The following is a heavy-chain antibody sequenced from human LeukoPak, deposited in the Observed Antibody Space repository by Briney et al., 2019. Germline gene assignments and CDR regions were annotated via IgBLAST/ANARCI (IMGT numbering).Heavy chain of an antibody. CDR2: ISFDDKIQ. V-gene: IGHV3-30*04. CDR1: GFTFNSYP. Sequence: GGSLRLSCVASGFTFNSYPMHWVRQTPGTGQEWVAVISFDDKIQKYADSVKGRFTISRDVSKNTLYLQMNGLRPDDTAVYYCARDLFRGAPDYFDYWGRGTLVTVSS. D-gene: IGHD1-26*01. J-gene: IGHJ4*02. CDR3: ARDLFRGAPDYFDY.